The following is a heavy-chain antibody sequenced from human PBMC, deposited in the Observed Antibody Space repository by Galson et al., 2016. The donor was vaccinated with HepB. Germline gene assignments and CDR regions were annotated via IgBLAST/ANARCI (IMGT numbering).Heavy chain of an antibody. J-gene: IGHJ2*01. CDR2: IYYDGSKT. CDR3: ARDIHSRYFDL. V-gene: IGHV3-33*01. CDR1: GFTFYTYA. Sequence: SLRLSCAASGFTFYTYAMHWVRQAPGKGLEWMVVIYYDGSKTYYVDSVKGRFTVSRDNSKNTPYLQMNSLRAEDTAVYYCARDIHSRYFDLWGRGTLVTVSS. D-gene: IGHD6-13*01.